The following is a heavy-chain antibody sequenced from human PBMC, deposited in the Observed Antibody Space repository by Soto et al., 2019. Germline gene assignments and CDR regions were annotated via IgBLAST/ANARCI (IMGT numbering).Heavy chain of an antibody. CDR3: ARDSKYYYDSSGPACYFDY. V-gene: IGHV4-59*01. J-gene: IGHJ4*02. CDR2: IYYSGST. D-gene: IGHD3-22*01. CDR1: GGSISSYY. Sequence: PSETLSLTCTVSGGSISSYYWSWIRQPPGKGLEWIGYIYYSGSTNYNPSLKSRVTISVDTSKNQFSLKLSSVTAADTAVYYCARDSKYYYDSSGPACYFDYWGQGTLVTVSS.